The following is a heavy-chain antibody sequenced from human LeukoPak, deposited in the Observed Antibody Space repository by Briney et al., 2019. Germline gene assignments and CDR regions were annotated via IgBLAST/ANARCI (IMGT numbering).Heavy chain of an antibody. CDR2: IYHSGNT. J-gene: IGHJ5*02. V-gene: IGHV4-31*03. CDR1: GGSISSGGYY. Sequence: SETLSLTCTVSGGSISSGGYYWSWIRQLPGKGLERIGYIYHSGNTVYKPSLRGRVSMSVDTSKNQFSLRLTSVTAADTGAYYCVRVGDCTSAACHDTRFDPWGQGTLVTVSS. D-gene: IGHD2-2*01. CDR3: VRVGDCTSAACHDTRFDP.